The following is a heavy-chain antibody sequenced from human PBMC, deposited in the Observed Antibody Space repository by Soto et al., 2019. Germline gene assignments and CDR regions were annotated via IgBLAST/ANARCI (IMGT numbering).Heavy chain of an antibody. CDR3: VRPDSSGFYSH. V-gene: IGHV5-51*01. CDR1: GYSFTSYW. D-gene: IGHD3-22*01. CDR2: VNPADSDT. Sequence: GESLKISCKASGYSFTSYWIGWVRQMSGKGLEWMAIVNPADSDTRYSPSFQGQVTVSADKSISTAYLQWGSLKASDTATYYCVRPDSSGFYSHWGQGTPVTVSS. J-gene: IGHJ4*02.